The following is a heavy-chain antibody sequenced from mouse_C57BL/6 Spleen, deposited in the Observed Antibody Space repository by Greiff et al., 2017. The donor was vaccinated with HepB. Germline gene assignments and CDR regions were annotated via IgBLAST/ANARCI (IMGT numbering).Heavy chain of an antibody. V-gene: IGHV1-81*01. CDR3: ARRRSYDYDKYYAMDY. Sequence: QVQLKESGAELARPGASVKLSCKASGYTFTSYGISWVKQRTGQGLEWIGEIYPRSGNTYYNEKFKGKATLTADKSSSTAYMELRSLRSEDSAVYFCARRRSYDYDKYYAMDYWGQGTSVTVSS. D-gene: IGHD2-4*01. J-gene: IGHJ4*01. CDR1: GYTFTSYG. CDR2: IYPRSGNT.